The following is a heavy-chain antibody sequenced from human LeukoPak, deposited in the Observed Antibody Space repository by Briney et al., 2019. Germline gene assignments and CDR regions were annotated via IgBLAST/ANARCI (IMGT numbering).Heavy chain of an antibody. V-gene: IGHV1-69*13. J-gene: IGHJ5*02. D-gene: IGHD5-18*01. CDR1: GYTFTSYG. CDR3: ARDSGYSYGHWWFDP. Sequence: ASVKVSCKASGYTFTSYGISWVRQAPGQGLEWMGGIIPIFGTANYAQKFQGRVTITADESTSTAYMELSSLRSEDTAVYYCARDSGYSYGHWWFDPWGQGTLVTVSS. CDR2: IIPIFGTA.